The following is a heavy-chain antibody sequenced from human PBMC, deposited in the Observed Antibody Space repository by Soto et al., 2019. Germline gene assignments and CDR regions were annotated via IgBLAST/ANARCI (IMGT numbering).Heavy chain of an antibody. CDR2: IVPIFGTK. CDR3: ARDRRDQTIFRMVGYFDL. CDR1: GGSFSSHA. Sequence: QVQQVQSGAEVKKPGSSVKVSCKPSGGSFSSHAVSWVRQAPGQGLEWVGGIVPIFGTKNYAEKFQGRVTITADKSTSTVYMHLSSLKSEDTAVYFCARDRRDQTIFRMVGYFDLWGRGTLVSVSS. V-gene: IGHV1-69*06. J-gene: IGHJ2*01. D-gene: IGHD3-3*01.